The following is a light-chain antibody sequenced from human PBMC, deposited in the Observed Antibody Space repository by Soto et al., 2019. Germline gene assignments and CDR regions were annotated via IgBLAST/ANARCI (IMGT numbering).Light chain of an antibody. CDR3: LQYSTWPPLYT. J-gene: IGKJ2*01. CDR1: QGVSSY. Sequence: IVMTQSPAALSVSLGERVSLTCRASQGVSSYLAWYQQKPGQAPRLLSSDASTRATDIPDRFSGSGSGTDFTLTISSLQSSDLAVYYCLQYSTWPPLYTFGQGTKLEIK. CDR2: DAS. V-gene: IGKV3-15*01.